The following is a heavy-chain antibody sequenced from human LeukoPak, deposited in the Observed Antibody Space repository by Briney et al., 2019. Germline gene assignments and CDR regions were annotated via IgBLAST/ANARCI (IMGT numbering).Heavy chain of an antibody. CDR3: ARRVRSGSYYYYYYMDV. CDR2: IYYSGST. D-gene: IGHD1-26*01. CDR1: GGSISSSSYY. Sequence: SETLSLTCTVSGGSISSSSYYWGWIRQPPGKGLEWIGSIYYSGSTYYNPSLKSRVTISVDTSKNQFSLKLSSVTAADTAVYYCARRVRSGSYYYYYYMDVWGKGTTVTVSS. J-gene: IGHJ6*03. V-gene: IGHV4-39*01.